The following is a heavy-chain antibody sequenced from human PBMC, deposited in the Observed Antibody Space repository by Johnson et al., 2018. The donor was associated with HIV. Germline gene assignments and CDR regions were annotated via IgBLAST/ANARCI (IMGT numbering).Heavy chain of an antibody. CDR1: GFTFSSYA. CDR3: ARAYYNFWSGYAFDI. Sequence: QVQLVESGGGVVQPGRSLRLSCAASGFTFSSYAINWVRQAPGKGLEWVAVISYDGSDKYYADSVKGRFTISRDNAKNSLYLQMNSLRAEDTAVYYCARAYYNFWSGYAFDIWGQGTMVTVSS. D-gene: IGHD3-3*01. CDR2: ISYDGSDK. J-gene: IGHJ3*02. V-gene: IGHV3-30-3*01.